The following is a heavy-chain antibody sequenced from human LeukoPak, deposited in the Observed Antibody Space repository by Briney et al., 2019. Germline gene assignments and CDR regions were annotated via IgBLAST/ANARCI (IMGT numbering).Heavy chain of an antibody. J-gene: IGHJ6*02. Sequence: GASVKVSCKASGYTFTGYYMHWVRQAPGQGLEWMGWINPNSGGTNYAQKFQGWVTMTRDTSISTAYMELSRLRSDDTAVYYCARTGPAAKKIYGMDVWGQGTTVTVSS. CDR1: GYTFTGYY. CDR3: ARTGPAAKKIYGMDV. CDR2: INPNSGGT. V-gene: IGHV1-2*04. D-gene: IGHD2-2*01.